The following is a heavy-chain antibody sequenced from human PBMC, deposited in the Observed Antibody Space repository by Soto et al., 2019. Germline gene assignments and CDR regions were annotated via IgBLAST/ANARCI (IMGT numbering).Heavy chain of an antibody. D-gene: IGHD6-19*01. CDR3: AKDGSGWPDYYYYYMDV. Sequence: EVQLLESGGGLVQPGGSLRLSCAASGFTFSSYAMSWVRQAPGKGLEWVSAISGSGGSTHYADSVKGRFTISRDNSNNTLYLQMNSLRAEDTAVYYCAKDGSGWPDYYYYYMDVWGKGTTVTVSS. J-gene: IGHJ6*03. CDR2: ISGSGGST. CDR1: GFTFSSYA. V-gene: IGHV3-23*01.